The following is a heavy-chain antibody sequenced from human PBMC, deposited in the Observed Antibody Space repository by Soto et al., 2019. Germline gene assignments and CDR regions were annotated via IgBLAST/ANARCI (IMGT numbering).Heavy chain of an antibody. CDR2: IIPVIGVG. D-gene: IGHD3-22*01. CDR1: GNTLNTDT. Sequence: QVQLVQSGAEVKKPGSSVKVSCKPSGNTLNTDTITWLRQAPGQALEWKGRIIPVIGVGTYAQKPQDRVTITADKSTNTIYMEVTSLTSEDTATYYCALGMTCSNGYYWAWGQGTQVTVS. V-gene: IGHV1-69*02. CDR3: ALGMTCSNGYYWA. J-gene: IGHJ5*02.